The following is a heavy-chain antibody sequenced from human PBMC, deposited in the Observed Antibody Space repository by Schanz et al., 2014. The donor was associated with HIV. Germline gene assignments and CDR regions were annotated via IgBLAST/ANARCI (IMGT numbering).Heavy chain of an antibody. CDR1: GFTFDNYA. V-gene: IGHV3-23*01. D-gene: IGHD6-6*01. J-gene: IGHJ6*02. Sequence: EVQLLESGGGLVQPGGSLRLSCVASGFTFDNYAMTWVRQAPGKGQERASAISGGGGKTFYPDSVKGRFTISRDKSKSTLYLQMNSLRAEDTAVYYCARDLQGLARQGGMDIWGQGTTVIVSS. CDR2: ISGGGGKT. CDR3: ARDLQGLARQGGMDI.